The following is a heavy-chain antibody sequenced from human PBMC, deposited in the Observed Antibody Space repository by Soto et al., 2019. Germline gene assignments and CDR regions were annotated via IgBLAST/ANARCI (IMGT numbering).Heavy chain of an antibody. CDR1: GFTFSSYA. CDR3: EKHPSGSYYINWFDP. Sequence: GGSLRLSCAASGFTFSSYAMSWVRQAPGKGLEWVSAISGSGGSTYYADSVKGRFTISRDNSKNTLYLQMNSLRAEDTAVYYCEKHPSGSYYINWFDPWGQGTLVTVYS. J-gene: IGHJ5*02. D-gene: IGHD3-10*01. V-gene: IGHV3-23*01. CDR2: ISGSGGST.